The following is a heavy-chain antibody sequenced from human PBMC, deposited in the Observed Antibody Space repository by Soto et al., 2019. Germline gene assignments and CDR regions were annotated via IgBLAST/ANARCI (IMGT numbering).Heavy chain of an antibody. CDR3: ARYPRLDY. J-gene: IGHJ4*02. CDR1: GGSISGYY. CDR2: IYYTGST. V-gene: IGHV4-59*08. Sequence: PSETLSLTCTVSGGSISGYYWSWIRQPPGKRLEWIGYIYYTGSTNYNPSLRSRVTISIDTSKNQFSLKLSSVTATDTAVYYCARYPRLDYWGQGTLVTVSS.